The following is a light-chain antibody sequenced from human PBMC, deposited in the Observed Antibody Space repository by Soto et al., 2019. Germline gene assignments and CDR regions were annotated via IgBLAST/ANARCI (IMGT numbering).Light chain of an antibody. CDR2: GVT. CDR1: GSDIGAYNY. J-gene: IGLJ1*01. Sequence: SALTQPASVSGSPGQSITISCTGSGSDIGAYNYVSWYQQHPGKAPKLLIHGVTRRPSGVSSRFSASKSAYTASLTISGLQAEDEANYYCSSFTTSYFYVFGPGTKLPVL. CDR3: SSFTTSYFYV. V-gene: IGLV2-14*01.